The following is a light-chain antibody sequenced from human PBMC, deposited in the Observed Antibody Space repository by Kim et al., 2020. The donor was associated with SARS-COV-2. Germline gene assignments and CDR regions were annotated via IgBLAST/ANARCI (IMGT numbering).Light chain of an antibody. CDR3: LLSYGGARWV. CDR2: DTH. CDR1: TVAVTSDPN. V-gene: IGLV7-46*01. J-gene: IGLJ3*02. Sequence: GRTVTLTCGPSTVAVTSDPNPYWLQQKPGQAPRTLIYDTHHKHSWTPARFSGSLLGGKAALTLSGAQPEDEAEYYGLLSYGGARWVFGGGTQLTVL.